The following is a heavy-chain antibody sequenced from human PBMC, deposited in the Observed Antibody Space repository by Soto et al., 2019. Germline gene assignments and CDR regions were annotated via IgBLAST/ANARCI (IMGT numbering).Heavy chain of an antibody. CDR1: RASIRSGGYY. Sequence: PSETLSLTCTVSRASIRSGGYYCSWIRQHPGKGLESIGYIYYNESTYYKPSIKSRVTISVDTYKNLFLLKLSSETAADTAFYCGARVGTVTGDDGFDIWGQGTMVTVSS. D-gene: IGHD4-17*01. CDR2: IYYNEST. V-gene: IGHV4-31*03. CDR3: ARVGTVTGDDGFDI. J-gene: IGHJ3*02.